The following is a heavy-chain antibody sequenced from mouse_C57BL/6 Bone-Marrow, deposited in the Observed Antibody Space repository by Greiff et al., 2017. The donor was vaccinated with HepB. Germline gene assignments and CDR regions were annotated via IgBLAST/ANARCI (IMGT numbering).Heavy chain of an antibody. Sequence: EVQLQESGPGMVKPSQSLSLTCTVTGYSITSGYDWHWIRHFPGNKLEWMGYISYSGSTNYNPSLKSRISITHDTSKNHFFLKLNSVTTEDTATYYCARWAYFYFDYWGQGTTLTVSS. CDR2: ISYSGST. V-gene: IGHV3-1*01. CDR3: ARWAYFYFDY. CDR1: GYSITSGYD. J-gene: IGHJ2*01. D-gene: IGHD2-10*01.